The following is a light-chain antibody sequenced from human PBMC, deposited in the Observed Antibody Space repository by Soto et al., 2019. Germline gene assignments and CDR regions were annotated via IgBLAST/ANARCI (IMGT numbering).Light chain of an antibody. CDR2: AAS. CDR3: QEYNKWPSYT. Sequence: IVLTQSPVTLSVSPGERATLSCRASQSVSSDLAWYQQKPGQAPRLLIYAASTRATGIPARFSGSGSGTEFILTISSLQSEDFAVYYCQEYNKWPSYTFGQGTKLEIK. CDR1: QSVSSD. J-gene: IGKJ2*01. V-gene: IGKV3-15*01.